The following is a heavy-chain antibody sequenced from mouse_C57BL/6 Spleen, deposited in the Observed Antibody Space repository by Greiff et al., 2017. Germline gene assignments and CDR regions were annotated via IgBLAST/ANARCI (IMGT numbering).Heavy chain of an antibody. CDR3: ARADSSGLFAY. D-gene: IGHD3-2*02. J-gene: IGHJ3*01. V-gene: IGHV1-59*01. Sequence: VQLQQPGAELVRPGTSVKLSCKASGYTFTSYWMHWVKQRPGQGLEWIGVIDPSDSYTNYNQKFKGKATLTVDTSSSTAYMQLSSLTSEDSAVYYCARADSSGLFAYWGQGTLVTVSA. CDR1: GYTFTSYW. CDR2: IDPSDSYT.